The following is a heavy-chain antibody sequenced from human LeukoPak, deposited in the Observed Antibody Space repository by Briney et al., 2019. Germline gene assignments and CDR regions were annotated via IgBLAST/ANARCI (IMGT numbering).Heavy chain of an antibody. CDR3: VQEGPRGLAFDI. CDR2: ISGSGGGT. V-gene: IGHV3-23*01. CDR1: GVTFSSYV. Sequence: PGGSLRLSCEASGVTFSSYVMSWVRQAPGKGPEWVSDISGSGGGTYYADSVKGRFAISRDNSRNTLYLQMNSLRAEDTAVYYCVQEGPRGLAFDIWGQGTKVTVSS. J-gene: IGHJ3*02.